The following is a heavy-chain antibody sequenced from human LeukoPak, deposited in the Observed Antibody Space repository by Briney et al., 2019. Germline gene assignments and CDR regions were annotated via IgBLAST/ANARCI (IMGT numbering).Heavy chain of an antibody. V-gene: IGHV4-34*01. CDR2: INHSRST. J-gene: IGHJ4*02. Sequence: PSETLSLTCAVYGGSFSGYYWSWIRQPPGKGLEWIGEINHSRSTNYNPSLKSRVTISVDTSKNQFSLKLSSVTAADTAVYYCARGLQYYYDSSGYYSRERYFDYWGQGTLVTVSS. CDR1: GGSFSGYY. CDR3: ARGLQYYYDSSGYYSRERYFDY. D-gene: IGHD3-22*01.